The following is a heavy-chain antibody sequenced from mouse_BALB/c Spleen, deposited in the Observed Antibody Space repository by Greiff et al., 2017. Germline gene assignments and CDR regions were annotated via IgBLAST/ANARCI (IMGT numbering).Heavy chain of an antibody. J-gene: IGHJ3*01. CDR1: GDSITSGY. D-gene: IGHD2-14*01. Sequence: DVKLVESGPSLVKPSQTLSLTCSVTGDSITSGYWNWIRKFPGNKLEYMGYISYSGSTYYNPSLKSRISITRDTSKNQYYLQLNSVTTEDTATYYCARGGGYDGAWFAYWGQGTLVTVSA. CDR3: ARGGGYDGAWFAY. CDR2: ISYSGST. V-gene: IGHV3-8*02.